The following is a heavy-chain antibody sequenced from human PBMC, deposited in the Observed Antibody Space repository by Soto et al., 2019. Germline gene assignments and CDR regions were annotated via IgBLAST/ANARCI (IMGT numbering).Heavy chain of an antibody. CDR1: GDSISSGGYY. D-gene: IGHD3-9*01. V-gene: IGHV4-31*03. J-gene: IGHJ4*02. CDR2: IYYSGLT. Sequence: SETLSLTCTVSGDSISSGGYYWTWIRQHPGEGLEWIGYIYYSGLTYYNPSLKSRASISVDTSKNQFFLNLNSVTAADTAVYFWARDRATGAPFDSWGQGTLVTVSS. CDR3: ARDRATGAPFDS.